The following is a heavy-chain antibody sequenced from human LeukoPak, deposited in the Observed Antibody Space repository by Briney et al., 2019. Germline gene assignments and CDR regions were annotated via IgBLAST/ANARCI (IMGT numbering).Heavy chain of an antibody. CDR3: AKDSSLYCTNGVCYYFDY. CDR2: ISGSGGST. V-gene: IGHV3-23*01. J-gene: IGHJ4*02. D-gene: IGHD2-8*01. Sequence: PGGPLRLSCAASGFTFSSYAMSWVRQAPGKGLEWVSAISGSGGSTYYADSVKGRFTISRDNSKNTLYLQMNSLRAEDTAVYYCAKDSSLYCTNGVCYYFDYWGQGTLVTVSS. CDR1: GFTFSSYA.